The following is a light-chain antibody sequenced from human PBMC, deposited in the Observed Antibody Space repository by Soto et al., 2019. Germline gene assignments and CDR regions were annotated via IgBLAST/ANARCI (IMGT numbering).Light chain of an antibody. CDR1: QGVTSSY. Sequence: EIVLTQSPGTLSLSPGERATLSCRASQGVTSSYLTWYQQKPGQAPRLLIYGASSRAAGIPDRFSGSGSGTDFTLTINRLEPEDFAVYYCQQYGTSLSWTFGQGTKVEIK. V-gene: IGKV3-20*01. J-gene: IGKJ1*01. CDR2: GAS. CDR3: QQYGTSLSWT.